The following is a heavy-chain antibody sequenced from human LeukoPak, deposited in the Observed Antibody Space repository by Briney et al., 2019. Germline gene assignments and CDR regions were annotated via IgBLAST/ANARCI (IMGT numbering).Heavy chain of an antibody. J-gene: IGHJ3*02. V-gene: IGHV4-31*01. CDR2: IYYSGST. D-gene: IGHD3-22*01. CDR3: ARADYYDSSGQPMAAFDI. Sequence: PSETLSLTCTVSGGSISSGGYYWSWIRQHPGKGLEWIGYIYYSGSTYYNPSLKSQVTISVDTSKNQFSLKLSSVTAADTAVYYCARADYYDSSGQPMAAFDIWGQGTMVTVSS. CDR1: GGSISSGGYY.